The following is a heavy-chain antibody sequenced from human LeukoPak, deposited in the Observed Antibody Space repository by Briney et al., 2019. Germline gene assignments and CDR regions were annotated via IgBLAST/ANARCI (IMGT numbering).Heavy chain of an antibody. CDR1: GGSISNYH. D-gene: IGHD3-9*01. CDR3: ARKDGDW. CDR2: IYYSGST. J-gene: IGHJ4*02. V-gene: IGHV4-59*08. Sequence: PSETLSLTCTVSGGSISNYHWSWIRQPPGKGLEWIGYIYYSGSTNYNPSLKSRVTISLDTSKNRVSLRLSSVTAADTAVYYCARKDGDWWGQGTLVTVSS.